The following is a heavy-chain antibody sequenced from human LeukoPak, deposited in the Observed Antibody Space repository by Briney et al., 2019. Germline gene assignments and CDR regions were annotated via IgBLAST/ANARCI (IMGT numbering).Heavy chain of an antibody. Sequence: GASVKVSCKASGYTFSSYGLSWVRQAPGQGLEWMGWSSGYNGDRNYAQKFQGRVTLTTDTSTSTAYMELRSLRSDDTAVYYCARGTGYFDWLYYYYYMDVWGTGTTVTVSS. CDR3: ARGTGYFDWLYYYYYMDV. V-gene: IGHV1-18*01. CDR1: GYTFSSYG. CDR2: SSGYNGDR. J-gene: IGHJ6*03. D-gene: IGHD3-9*01.